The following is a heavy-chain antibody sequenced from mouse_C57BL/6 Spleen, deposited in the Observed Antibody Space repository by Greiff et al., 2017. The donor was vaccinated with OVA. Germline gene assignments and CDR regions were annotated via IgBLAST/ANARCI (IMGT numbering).Heavy chain of an antibody. CDR3: AREETGKFAY. D-gene: IGHD4-1*01. J-gene: IGHJ3*01. V-gene: IGHV1-54*01. CDR1: GYAFTNYL. Sequence: QVQLQQSGAELVRPGTSVKVSCKASGYAFTNYLIEWVKQRPGQGLEWIGVINPGSGGTNYNEKFKGKATLTAYKSSSTAYMQLSSLTSEDSAVYFCAREETGKFAYWGQGTLVTVSA. CDR2: INPGSGGT.